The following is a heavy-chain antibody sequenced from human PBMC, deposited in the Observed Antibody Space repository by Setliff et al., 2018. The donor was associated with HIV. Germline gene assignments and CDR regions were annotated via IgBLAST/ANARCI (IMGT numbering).Heavy chain of an antibody. CDR2: IHYSGTT. CDR3: ASEAWTSYRSSSGYSYYYMDV. CDR1: GDSVSSASYY. V-gene: IGHV4-61*01. Sequence: SETLSLTCTVSGDSVSSASYYWSWIRQPPGKGLEWIGYIHYSGTTKYNPPLKSRVTISVDTSKNQFSLKLSSVTAADTAVYYCASEAWTSYRSSSGYSYYYMDVWGKGTTVTVSS. D-gene: IGHD6-6*01. J-gene: IGHJ6*03.